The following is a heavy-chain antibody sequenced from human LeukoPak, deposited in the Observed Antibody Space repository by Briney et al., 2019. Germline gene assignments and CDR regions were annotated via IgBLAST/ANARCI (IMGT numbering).Heavy chain of an antibody. V-gene: IGHV3-48*01. CDR3: ARGSFMTTVTEIVGAGAFDI. CDR1: GFTFTIFG. J-gene: IGHJ3*02. Sequence: GGSLRLSCAASGFTFTIFGLNWVRQAPGQVPEWVSYIDARSGITYYADSVQGRFTISRDNAQESVFLQMNSLRAEDTAVYYCARGSFMTTVTEIVGAGAFDIWGQGTMVTVAS. D-gene: IGHD4-17*01. CDR2: IDARSGIT.